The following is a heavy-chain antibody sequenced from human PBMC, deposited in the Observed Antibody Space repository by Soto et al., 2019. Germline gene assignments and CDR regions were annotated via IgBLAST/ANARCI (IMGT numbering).Heavy chain of an antibody. CDR3: ARGRFNAFGI. J-gene: IGHJ3*02. CDR1: GDSVSSNSVA. Sequence: QVQLQQSGPGLVKPSQTLSLTCAISGDSVSSNSVAWNWIRRSPSRGLEWLGRTYYRSKWYNDYGVTVKGRITINPDTSKNQFALQLNSVTPEDTAVYYCARGRFNAFGIWGQGTMVTVSS. CDR2: TYYRSKWYN. V-gene: IGHV6-1*01. D-gene: IGHD3-3*01.